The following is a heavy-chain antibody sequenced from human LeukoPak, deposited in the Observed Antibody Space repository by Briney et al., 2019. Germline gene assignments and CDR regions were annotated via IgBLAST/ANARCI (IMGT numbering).Heavy chain of an antibody. D-gene: IGHD6-19*01. CDR1: GFTFDDYA. V-gene: IGHV3-43*02. J-gene: IGHJ4*02. CDR3: AKDRGDFSGWFF. Sequence: AGGSLRLSCAASGFTFDDYAMHWVRQAPGKGLEWVSLISGDGGSTYYADSVKGRFTISRDNGKNSLYLQMSSLRIEDTALYYCAKDRGDFSGWFFWGQGTLVTVSS. CDR2: ISGDGGST.